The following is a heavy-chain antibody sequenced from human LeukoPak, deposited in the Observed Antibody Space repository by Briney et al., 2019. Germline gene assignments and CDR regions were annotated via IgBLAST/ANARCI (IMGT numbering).Heavy chain of an antibody. V-gene: IGHV4-4*07. CDR1: GGSLTSYY. CDR2: IYTSGTT. J-gene: IGHJ6*03. CDR3: ARGRGPDYDYYYMDV. Sequence: AETLSLICIVSGGSLTSYYLSWIRQPPGKGLEWIGRIYTSGTTKYNPSLKSRVTISIDTSKNQFSLRLSSVTAADTAVYYCARGRGPDYDYYYMDVWGKGTTVTVSS.